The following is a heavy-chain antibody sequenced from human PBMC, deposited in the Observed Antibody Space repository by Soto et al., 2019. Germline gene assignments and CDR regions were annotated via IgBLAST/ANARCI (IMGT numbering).Heavy chain of an antibody. CDR3: ARDEKYYDFWSGYSNTNDY. Sequence: QVQLVESGGGVVQPGRSLRLSCAASGFTFSSYAMHWVRQAPGKGLEWVAVISYDGSNKYYADSVKGRFTISRDNSKNTLYLQMNSLRAEDTAVYYCARDEKYYDFWSGYSNTNDYWGQGTMVTVSS. J-gene: IGHJ4*02. V-gene: IGHV3-30-3*01. CDR1: GFTFSSYA. D-gene: IGHD3-3*01. CDR2: ISYDGSNK.